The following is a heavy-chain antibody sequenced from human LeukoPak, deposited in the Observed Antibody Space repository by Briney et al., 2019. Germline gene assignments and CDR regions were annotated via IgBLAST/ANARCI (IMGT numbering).Heavy chain of an antibody. Sequence: PGGSLRLSCAASGFTFSSYAMSWVRQAPGKGLEWVSFISTTSSHIYYADSLKGRFTISRDNAKNTLYLQMNSLRAEDTAVYYCAKGVTATAVDYWGQGTLVTVSS. CDR1: GFTFSSYA. D-gene: IGHD2-21*02. V-gene: IGHV3-21*01. CDR3: AKGVTATAVDY. CDR2: ISTTSSHI. J-gene: IGHJ4*02.